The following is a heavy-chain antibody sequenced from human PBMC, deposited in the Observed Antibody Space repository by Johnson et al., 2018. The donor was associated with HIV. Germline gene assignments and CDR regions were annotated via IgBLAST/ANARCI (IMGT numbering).Heavy chain of an antibody. J-gene: IGHJ3*02. Sequence: EVQLVESGGGLVQPGGSLRLSCAASGFTFDDYAMHWVRQAPGKGLEWVSGISWNSGSIGYADSVKGRFTISRDNAKNSLYLQMNSLRAEDTAVYYCAKVDGSGTWGAFDIWGQGTMVTVSS. V-gene: IGHV3-9*01. CDR1: GFTFDDYA. CDR3: AKVDGSGTWGAFDI. D-gene: IGHD3-10*01. CDR2: ISWNSGSI.